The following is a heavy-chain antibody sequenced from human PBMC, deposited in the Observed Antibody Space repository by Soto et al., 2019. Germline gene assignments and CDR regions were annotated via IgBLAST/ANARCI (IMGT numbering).Heavy chain of an antibody. V-gene: IGHV3-30*18. J-gene: IGHJ3*02. CDR2: ISYDGSNK. CDR1: GFTFSSYG. CDR3: AKDQTHAFDI. Sequence: GRSLRLSCVASGFTFSSYGMHWVRQAPGKGLEWVAVISYDGSNKYYADSVKGRFTISRDNSKNTLYLQMNSLRAEDTAVYYCAKDQTHAFDIWGQGTMVTVSS.